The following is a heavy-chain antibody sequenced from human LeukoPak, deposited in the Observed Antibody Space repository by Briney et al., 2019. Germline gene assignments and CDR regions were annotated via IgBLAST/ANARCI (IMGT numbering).Heavy chain of an antibody. CDR3: ARPITGTTRAFDS. V-gene: IGHV3-23*01. D-gene: IGHD1-1*01. CDR1: GFTFSSYA. J-gene: IGHJ4*02. CDR2: ISGSGGST. Sequence: GGSLRLSCAASGFTFSSYAMSWVRQAPGKGLEWVSAISGSGGSTYYADSVKGRFTISRDNSKNTLYLQMNSLRAEDTAVYYCARPITGTTRAFDSWGQGTLVTVSS.